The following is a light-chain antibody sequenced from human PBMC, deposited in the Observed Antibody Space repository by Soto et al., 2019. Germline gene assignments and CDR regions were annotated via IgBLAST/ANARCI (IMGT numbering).Light chain of an antibody. CDR2: GAS. CDR1: QSVSSSY. CDR3: QPYGNSLFT. Sequence: VLTQSPGTPSLSPGERATLSCRASQSVSSSYLAWYQQKPGQAPRLLIYGASSRATGIPERFSGRGSWTDFTLSISRLEPDYFAVYEGQPYGNSLFTFSPASKVDIK. V-gene: IGKV3-20*01. J-gene: IGKJ3*01.